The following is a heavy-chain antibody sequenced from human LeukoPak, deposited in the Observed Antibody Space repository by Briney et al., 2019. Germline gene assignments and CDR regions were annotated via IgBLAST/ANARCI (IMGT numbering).Heavy chain of an antibody. CDR3: ASGTSAARFDY. CDR2: IYYSGST. Sequence: PSETLSLTCTVSGGSISSSSYYWGWIRQPPGKGLEWIGSIYYSGSTYYNLSLKSRVTISVDTSKNQFSLKLSSVTAADTAVYYCASGTSAARFDYWGQGTLVTVSS. CDR1: GGSISSSSYY. J-gene: IGHJ4*02. V-gene: IGHV4-39*07. D-gene: IGHD1-26*01.